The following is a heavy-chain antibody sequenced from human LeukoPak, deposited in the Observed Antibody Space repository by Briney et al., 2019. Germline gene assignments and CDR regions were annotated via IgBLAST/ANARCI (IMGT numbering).Heavy chain of an antibody. CDR3: ARGRGYSYGSDAFDI. CDR1: GFTFSSYG. Sequence: GGSLRLSCAASGFTFSSYGMHWVRQAPGKGLEWVAVIWYDGSNKYYADSVKGRFTISRDNSKNTLYLQMNSLRAEDTAVYYCARGRGYSYGSDAFDIWGQGTMVTV. D-gene: IGHD5-18*01. J-gene: IGHJ3*02. CDR2: IWYDGSNK. V-gene: IGHV3-33*01.